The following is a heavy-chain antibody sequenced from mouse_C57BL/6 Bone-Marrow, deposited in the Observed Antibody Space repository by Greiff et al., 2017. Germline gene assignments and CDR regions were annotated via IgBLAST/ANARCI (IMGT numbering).Heavy chain of an antibody. Sequence: EVKLMESGGGLVKPGGSLKLSCAASGFTFSDYGMHWVRQAPEKGLEWVAYISSGSSTIYYADTVKGRFTISRDNAKNTLFLQMTSLRSEDTAMYYCARPLYYGNYCFAYWGQGTLVTVSA. D-gene: IGHD2-1*01. CDR2: ISSGSSTI. CDR3: ARPLYYGNYCFAY. V-gene: IGHV5-17*01. CDR1: GFTFSDYG. J-gene: IGHJ3*01.